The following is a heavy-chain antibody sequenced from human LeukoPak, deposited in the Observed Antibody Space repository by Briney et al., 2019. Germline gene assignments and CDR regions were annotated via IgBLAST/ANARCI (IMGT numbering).Heavy chain of an antibody. J-gene: IGHJ6*02. CDR2: IYHSGST. Sequence: SETLSLTCAVYGGSFSGYYWSWIRQPPGKGLEWIGYIYHSGSTYYNPSLKSRVTISVDRSKNLFSLKLSSVTAADTAAYYCARGTVYYYYGMDVWGQGTTVTVSS. V-gene: IGHV4-34*01. CDR3: ARGTVYYYYGMDV. CDR1: GGSFSGYY.